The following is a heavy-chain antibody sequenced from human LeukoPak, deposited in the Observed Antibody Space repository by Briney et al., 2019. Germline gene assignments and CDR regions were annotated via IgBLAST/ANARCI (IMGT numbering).Heavy chain of an antibody. J-gene: IGHJ4*02. Sequence: SEALSLTCAVYGGSFSGYYWSWIRQPPGKGLEWIGEINHSGSTNYNPSLKSRVTISVDTSKNQFSLKLSSVTAADTAVYYCARGYVDTAMVTYFDYWGQGTLVTVSS. CDR3: ARGYVDTAMVTYFDY. V-gene: IGHV4-34*01. CDR2: INHSGST. D-gene: IGHD5-18*01. CDR1: GGSFSGYY.